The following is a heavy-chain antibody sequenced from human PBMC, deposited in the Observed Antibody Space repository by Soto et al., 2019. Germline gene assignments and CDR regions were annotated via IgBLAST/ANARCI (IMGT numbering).Heavy chain of an antibody. CDR2: LAYDGSSM. V-gene: IGHV3-30*03. J-gene: IGHJ2*01. CDR1: GFTFSGYG. Sequence: QVQLVESGGGVVQPGRSLRLTCAASGFTFSGYGMHWVRQAPGKGLEWVAVLAYDGSSMYYGDSVKGRFTISRDNSKNTLFLQMSNVRAEDTAIYYCAREYDWNHWYCDLWGRGTLVTVSS. D-gene: IGHD1-20*01. CDR3: AREYDWNHWYCDL.